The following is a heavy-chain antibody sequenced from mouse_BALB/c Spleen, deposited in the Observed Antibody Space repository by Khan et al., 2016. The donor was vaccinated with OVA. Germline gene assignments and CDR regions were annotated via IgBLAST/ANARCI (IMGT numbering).Heavy chain of an antibody. D-gene: IGHD2-3*01. CDR1: GFTFSNYA. J-gene: IGHJ2*01. V-gene: IGHV5-9-3*01. Sequence: EVELVESGGGLVKPGGSLKLSCAASGFTFSNYAMSWVRQTPEKRLEWVATVSSGGSFTYSPDSVKGRFTMSRDNAKNTLYLQMSSLRSEDTAMYYCARQGGIYDGPFDYWGQGTTLTVSS. CDR2: VSSGGSFT. CDR3: ARQGGIYDGPFDY.